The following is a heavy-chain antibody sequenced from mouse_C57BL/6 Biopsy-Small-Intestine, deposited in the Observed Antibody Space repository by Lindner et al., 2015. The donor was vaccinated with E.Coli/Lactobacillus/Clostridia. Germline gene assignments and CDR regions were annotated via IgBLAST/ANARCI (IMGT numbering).Heavy chain of an antibody. CDR3: ARHGSSYEGYFDY. J-gene: IGHJ2*01. Sequence: VQLQESGAELVKPGASVKISCKASGYAFSNYWMNWVKQRPGKGLEWIGQINPGDGDTNYNGKFKGKATLTADKSSSTAYMQLSSLTSEDSAIYYCARHGSSYEGYFDYWGQGTTLTVSS. CDR2: INPGDGDT. CDR1: GYAFSNYW. D-gene: IGHD1-1*01. V-gene: IGHV1-80*01.